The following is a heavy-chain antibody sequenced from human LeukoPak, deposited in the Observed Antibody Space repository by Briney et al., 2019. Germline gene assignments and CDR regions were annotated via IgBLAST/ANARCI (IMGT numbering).Heavy chain of an antibody. CDR3: ARTDYDILTGYSHSYYFDC. D-gene: IGHD3-9*01. J-gene: IGHJ4*02. CDR1: GGSFSGYY. V-gene: IGHV4-34*01. CDR2: INHSGST. Sequence: SETLSLTCAVYGGSFSGYYWSWIRQPPGKGLEWIGEINHSGSTNYNPSLKSRVTISVDTSKNQFSLKLSSVTAADTAVYYCARTDYDILTGYSHSYYFDCWGQGALVTVSS.